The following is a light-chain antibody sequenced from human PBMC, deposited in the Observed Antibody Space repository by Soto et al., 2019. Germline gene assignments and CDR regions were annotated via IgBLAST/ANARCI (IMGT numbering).Light chain of an antibody. Sequence: EIVLTQSPAPLSLSPGERATLSCRASQSISIYLAWYQKKPDQAPRLLIHDASNRATGIPARFSGSGSGTDFTLTITSLEPEDFAVYYCQQRSNWPSYTFGQGTKLEIK. V-gene: IGKV3-11*01. CDR3: QQRSNWPSYT. J-gene: IGKJ2*01. CDR2: DAS. CDR1: QSISIY.